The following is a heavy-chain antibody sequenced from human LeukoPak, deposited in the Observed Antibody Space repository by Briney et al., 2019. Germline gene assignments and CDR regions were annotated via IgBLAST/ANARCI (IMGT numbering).Heavy chain of an antibody. D-gene: IGHD3-3*01. CDR1: GFTSSRYS. V-gene: IGHV3-48*04. J-gene: IGHJ6*03. Sequence: GRCLRPSCAPSGFTSSRYSMSWVRQPPGKGREWVSYISSISSTIYYAASVKGRFTISRDNGKNSLYLQMNSLRAEDTDVYYCASSLRFSIYYYYMDVWGKGTTVTVSS. CDR3: ASSLRFSIYYYYMDV. CDR2: ISSISSTI.